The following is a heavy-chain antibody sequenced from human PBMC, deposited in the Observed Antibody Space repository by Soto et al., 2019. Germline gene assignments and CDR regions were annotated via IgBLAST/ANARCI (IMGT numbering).Heavy chain of an antibody. Sequence: ATVKVSCKASGHTFTSYYMHWVRQAPGQGLEWMGIINPSGGSTSYAQKFQGRVTMTRDTSTSTVYMELSSLRSEDTAVYYCARDTSVAAPEYYFDYWGQGTLVTVSS. V-gene: IGHV1-46*01. D-gene: IGHD6-6*01. CDR3: ARDTSVAAPEYYFDY. CDR1: GHTFTSYY. CDR2: INPSGGST. J-gene: IGHJ4*02.